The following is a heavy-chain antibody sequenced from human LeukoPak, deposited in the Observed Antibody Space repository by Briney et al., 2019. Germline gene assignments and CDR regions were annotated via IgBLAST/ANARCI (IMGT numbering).Heavy chain of an antibody. CDR1: GGSFSGYY. D-gene: IGHD3-22*01. CDR3: ARSGYYYDSSGYYYDY. Sequence: ASETLSLTCVVYGGSFSGYYWSWIRQPPGKGLEWIGEINHSGSTNYNPSLKSRVTISVDTSKNQFSLKLSSVTAADTAVYYCARSGYYYDSSGYYYDYWGQGTLVTVSS. J-gene: IGHJ4*02. V-gene: IGHV4-34*01. CDR2: INHSGST.